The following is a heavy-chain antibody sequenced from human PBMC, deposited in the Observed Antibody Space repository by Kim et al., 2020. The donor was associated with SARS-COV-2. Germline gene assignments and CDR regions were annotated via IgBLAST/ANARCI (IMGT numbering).Heavy chain of an antibody. Sequence: ASVKVSCKASGYTFTSYGISWVRQAPGQGLEWMGWISAYNGDTVYPQRVQGRVTMTTDAYTSTAYMELRSLRSDDTAVYYCARAHFPGTMVVWGQGTLVT. CDR2: ISAYNGDT. CDR1: GYTFTSYG. D-gene: IGHD3-10*01. CDR3: ARAHFPGTMVV. V-gene: IGHV1-18*01. J-gene: IGHJ4*02.